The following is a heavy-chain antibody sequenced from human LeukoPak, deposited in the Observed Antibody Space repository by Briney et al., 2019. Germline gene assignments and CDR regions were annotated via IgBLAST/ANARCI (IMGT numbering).Heavy chain of an antibody. CDR3: ATGAYGWPFFDN. CDR2: SDPEDGKT. Sequence: GASVTVSCTVSGYSLRDLSMHWVRQTPGKGLEWMGGSDPEDGKTIYAQDFQGRVTMTEDTSTHTIYMELSSLRSEDTAVYYCATGAYGWPFFDNWGQGTLVIVSS. CDR1: GYSLRDLS. D-gene: IGHD3-10*01. V-gene: IGHV1-24*01. J-gene: IGHJ4*02.